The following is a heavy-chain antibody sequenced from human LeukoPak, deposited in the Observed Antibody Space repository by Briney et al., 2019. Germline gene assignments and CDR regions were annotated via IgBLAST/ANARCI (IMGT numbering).Heavy chain of an antibody. CDR3: ATTVTTLTWFDP. Sequence: ASETLSLTCTVSGGSISSSSYYWGWIRQPPGKGLEWIGSIYYSGSTYYNPSLKSRVTISVDTSKNQFSLKLSSVTAADTAVYYYATTVTTLTWFDPWGQGTLVTVSS. J-gene: IGHJ5*02. V-gene: IGHV4-39*01. CDR1: GGSISSSSYY. CDR2: IYYSGST. D-gene: IGHD4-17*01.